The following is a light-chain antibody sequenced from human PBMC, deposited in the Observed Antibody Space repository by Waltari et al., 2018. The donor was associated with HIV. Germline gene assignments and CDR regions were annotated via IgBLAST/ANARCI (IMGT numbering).Light chain of an antibody. J-gene: IGKJ2*01. CDR3: QQYYSTPYT. CDR2: WAS. Sequence: DIVMTQSPDSLAVSLCERATINCKSSQSVLYSSSNKNSLSWYQQKPGQPPKLLIYWASTRESGVPDRFSGSGSGTDFTLTISSLQAEDVAVYYCQQYYSTPYTFGQGTKLEIK. CDR1: QSVLYSSSNKNS. V-gene: IGKV4-1*01.